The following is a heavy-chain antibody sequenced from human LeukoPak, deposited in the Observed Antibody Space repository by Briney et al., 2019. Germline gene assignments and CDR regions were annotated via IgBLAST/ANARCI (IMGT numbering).Heavy chain of an antibody. Sequence: GGSLRLSCAASGFTFSSYSMNWVRQAPGKGLEWLSSISWSSSYIYYADSVKGRFTISRDNAKNSLYLQMNSLRAEDTAVYYCARGLRWDLTISGTSTFDYWGQGSLVTVSS. V-gene: IGHV3-21*01. CDR1: GFTFSSYS. CDR2: ISWSSSYI. J-gene: IGHJ4*02. CDR3: ARGLRWDLTISGTSTFDY. D-gene: IGHD1-26*01.